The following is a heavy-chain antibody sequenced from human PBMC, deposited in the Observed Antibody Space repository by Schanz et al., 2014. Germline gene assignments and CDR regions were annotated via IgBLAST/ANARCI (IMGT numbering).Heavy chain of an antibody. CDR2: IAYSGST. CDR1: GSDIRGFH. V-gene: IGHV4-59*13. Sequence: QVQLQESGPGQVRPSATLSLTCTVSGSDIRGFHWSWIRQSPVKGLEWIGYIAYSGSTNYNPSLQSRVTISLDTSQSQFSLRLTSVSSADAAMYYCARVGRNSYGFTSRFDAWGQGTLVDVSS. D-gene: IGHD3-16*01. J-gene: IGHJ5*02. CDR3: ARVGRNSYGFTSRFDA.